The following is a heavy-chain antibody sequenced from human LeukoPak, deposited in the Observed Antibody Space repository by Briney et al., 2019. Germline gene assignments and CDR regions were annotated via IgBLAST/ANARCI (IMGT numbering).Heavy chain of an antibody. CDR2: ISWNSGSI. D-gene: IGHD6-19*01. CDR3: AKGLEQWLEAFDY. J-gene: IGHJ4*02. V-gene: IGHV3-9*01. CDR1: GFTFDDYA. Sequence: GRSLRLSCAASGFTFDDYAMHWVRQAPGKGLEWVSGISWNSGSIGYADSVKGRFTISRDNAKNSLYLQMNSPRAEDTALYYCAKGLEQWLEAFDYWGQGTLVTVSS.